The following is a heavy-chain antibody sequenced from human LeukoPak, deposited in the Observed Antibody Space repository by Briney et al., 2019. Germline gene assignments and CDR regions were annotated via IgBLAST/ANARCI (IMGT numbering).Heavy chain of an antibody. V-gene: IGHV4-34*01. Sequence: SETLSLICAVSGGCFSGYYWTWIRQPPGMGLDWIGEIDHSGSTKYNPSLKSRVTISVDTSKNQFSLRLNSVSSADTALYYCARVKRGGAKYWGQGTLVTVSS. CDR2: IDHSGST. CDR1: GGCFSGYY. J-gene: IGHJ4*02. CDR3: ARVKRGGAKY.